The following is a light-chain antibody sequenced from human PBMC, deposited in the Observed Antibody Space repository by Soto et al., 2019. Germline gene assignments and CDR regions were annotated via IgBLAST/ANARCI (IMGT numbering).Light chain of an antibody. CDR2: DAF. J-gene: IGKJ4*01. CDR1: QSVGIY. CDR3: QQRYNWPPLT. Sequence: EIVLTQSPATLSLSPGERATLSCRASQSVGIYLAWYQQKPGQAPRLLIYDAFNRSTGIPARFSGSGPGTDFTPAISSLEPEDFAIYYCQQRYNWPPLTCRGGPKVESK. V-gene: IGKV3-11*01.